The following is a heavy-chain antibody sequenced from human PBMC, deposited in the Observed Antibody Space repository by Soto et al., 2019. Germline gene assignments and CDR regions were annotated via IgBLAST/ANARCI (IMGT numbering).Heavy chain of an antibody. CDR3: ATAYCGGDCFNQGYYYYGMDV. Sequence: QVQLVQSGAEVKKPGASVKVSCKASGYTFTSYGIRWVRQAPGQGLEWMGWSSGYNGTTNYAQKFQGRVTMTTDTSTSSAYMELRSLRSDDTAVYYCATAYCGGDCFNQGYYYYGMDVWGQGTTVTVSS. J-gene: IGHJ6*02. D-gene: IGHD2-21*02. CDR1: GYTFTSYG. V-gene: IGHV1-18*01. CDR2: SSGYNGTT.